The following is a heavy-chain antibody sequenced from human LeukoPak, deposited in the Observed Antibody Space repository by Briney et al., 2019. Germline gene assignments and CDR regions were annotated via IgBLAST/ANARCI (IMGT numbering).Heavy chain of an antibody. Sequence: ASVRVSCMASGYTFTSYYMHWVRQAPGQGLEWMGIINPSSGSRSSAQTFQGRVTMTRHTSTSTVCIELSSLSSEDTAVYYCARELELPGWFDPWGQGTLVTVSS. CDR3: ARELELPGWFDP. CDR2: INPSSGSR. D-gene: IGHD1-7*01. J-gene: IGHJ5*02. CDR1: GYTFTSYY. V-gene: IGHV1-46*01.